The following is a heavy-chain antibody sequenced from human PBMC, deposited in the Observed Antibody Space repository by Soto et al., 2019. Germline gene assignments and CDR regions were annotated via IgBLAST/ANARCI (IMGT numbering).Heavy chain of an antibody. J-gene: IGHJ4*02. CDR3: AREFNNSTAAFDS. V-gene: IGHV4-61*01. CDR2: IYYTGTT. CDR1: GGSVNSDNFY. Sequence: PSETLSLTCTVSGGSVNSDNFYWSWIRQPPGRGLEWIGYIYYTGTTYYNSSLKSLVTISIDTSRNQFSLKLSSVTAADTAVYYCAREFNNSTAAFDSWGQGSLVTVSS. D-gene: IGHD1-1*01.